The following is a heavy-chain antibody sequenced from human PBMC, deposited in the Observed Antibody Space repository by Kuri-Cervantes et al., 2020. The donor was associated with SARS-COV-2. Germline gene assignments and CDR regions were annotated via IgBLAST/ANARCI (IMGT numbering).Heavy chain of an antibody. CDR2: ISGSGGST. CDR1: GFTFDDYA. CDR3: TSHHYDSNVSPVFDV. V-gene: IGHV3-23*01. J-gene: IGHJ3*01. Sequence: GGSLRLSCAASGFTFDDYAMHWVRQAPGKGLEWVSGISGSGGSTYYADSVKGRFTISRDNSKNTLYLQMNSLRAEDTAMYYCTSHHYDSNVSPVFDVWGQGTMVTVSS. D-gene: IGHD3-22*01.